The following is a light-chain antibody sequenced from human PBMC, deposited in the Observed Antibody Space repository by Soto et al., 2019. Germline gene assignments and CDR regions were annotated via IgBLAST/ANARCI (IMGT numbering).Light chain of an antibody. Sequence: ILMTQSPATLSVSPGERATLSCRASQSVSNNLAWYQQKPGQAPRLLIYDASTRATGIPARFSGSGSGTEFTLTISGLQSEHFAVYYCQQYHNWPPWTFGQGTKVEIK. CDR3: QQYHNWPPWT. J-gene: IGKJ1*01. CDR2: DAS. CDR1: QSVSNN. V-gene: IGKV3-15*01.